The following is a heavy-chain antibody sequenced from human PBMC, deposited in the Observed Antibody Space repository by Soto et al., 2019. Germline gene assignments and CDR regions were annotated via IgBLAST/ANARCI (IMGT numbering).Heavy chain of an antibody. V-gene: IGHV4-59*01. CDR3: ARGPMTAAVLSTPYYFDY. D-gene: IGHD6-13*01. CDR1: GGSISSYY. J-gene: IGHJ4*02. Sequence: SETLSLTCTVSGGSISSYYWSWIRQPPGKGLEWIGYIYYSGSTNYNPSLKSRVTISVDTSKNQFSLKLSSVTAADTAVYYCARGPMTAAVLSTPYYFDYWGQGTLVTVSS. CDR2: IYYSGST.